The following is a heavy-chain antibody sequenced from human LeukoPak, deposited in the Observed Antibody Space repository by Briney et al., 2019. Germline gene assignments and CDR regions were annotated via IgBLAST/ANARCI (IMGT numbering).Heavy chain of an antibody. D-gene: IGHD3-22*01. CDR3: ARSEFYDSTGYPFDY. V-gene: IGHV3-74*01. CDR2: INSDGSST. Sequence: GGSLRLSCAPSGFTFSSHWMHWVRQAPGKGLVWVSRINSDGSSTSYADSVKGRFTISRDNAKNTLYLQMNSLRAEDTAVYYCARSEFYDSTGYPFDYWGQGTLVTVSS. J-gene: IGHJ4*02. CDR1: GFTFSSHW.